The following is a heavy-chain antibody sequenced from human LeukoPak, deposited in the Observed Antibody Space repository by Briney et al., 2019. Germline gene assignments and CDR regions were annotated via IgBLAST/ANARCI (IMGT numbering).Heavy chain of an antibody. Sequence: SETLSLTCTVSGGSINSNTYFWHWIRQPAGKRLEWIERIYASGGTDYNPSLRSRLSMSINRSSNQISPTLRSVTAADTAVYYCARYVDPYDISPHSFDIWGQGTVVTVSS. J-gene: IGHJ3*02. CDR1: GGSINSNTYF. D-gene: IGHD3-22*01. CDR3: ARYVDPYDISPHSFDI. V-gene: IGHV4-61*02. CDR2: IYASGGT.